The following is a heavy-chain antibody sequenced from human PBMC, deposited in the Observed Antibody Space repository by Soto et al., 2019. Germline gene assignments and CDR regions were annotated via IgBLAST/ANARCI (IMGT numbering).Heavy chain of an antibody. V-gene: IGHV1-24*01. D-gene: IGHD3-3*01. CDR2: FDPEDGET. CDR3: ATVRGTIFGVVISFHFDY. J-gene: IGHJ4*02. Sequence: SVKVSCKVSGYTLTELSMHWVRQAPGKGLEWMGGFDPEDGETIYAQKFQGRVTMTEDTSTDTAYMELSSLRSEDTAVYYCATVRGTIFGVVISFHFDYWGQGTLVTVSS. CDR1: GYTLTELS.